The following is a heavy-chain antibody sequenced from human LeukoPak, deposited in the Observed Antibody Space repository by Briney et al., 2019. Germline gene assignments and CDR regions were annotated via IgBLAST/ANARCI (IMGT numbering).Heavy chain of an antibody. D-gene: IGHD3-10*01. CDR1: GFTFSSYE. CDR2: ISSSGSTI. Sequence: PGGSLRLSCAASGFTFSSYEMNWVRQAPGKGLEWVSYISSSGSTIYYADSVKGRFTISRDNAKNSLYLQMNSLRAEDTAVYYCARLRPKGRGVITPPYFDYWGQGTLVTVSS. J-gene: IGHJ4*02. V-gene: IGHV3-48*03. CDR3: ARLRPKGRGVITPPYFDY.